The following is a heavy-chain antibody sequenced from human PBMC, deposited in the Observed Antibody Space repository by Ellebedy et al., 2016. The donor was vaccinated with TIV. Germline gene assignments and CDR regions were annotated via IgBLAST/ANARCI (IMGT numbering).Heavy chain of an antibody. J-gene: IGHJ4*02. Sequence: AASVKVSCKASGYTFTNYDINWVRQATGQGLEWMGWMNPNSVNTGYAQKFQGRVTMTRNTSMNTAYMELSSLSSEDTAVYYCARSITMVRKALVGFWGQGTRVTVSS. CDR1: GYTFTNYD. D-gene: IGHD3-10*01. V-gene: IGHV1-8*01. CDR2: MNPNSVNT. CDR3: ARSITMVRKALVGF.